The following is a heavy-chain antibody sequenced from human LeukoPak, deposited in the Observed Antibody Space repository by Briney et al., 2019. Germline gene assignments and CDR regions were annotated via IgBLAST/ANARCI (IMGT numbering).Heavy chain of an antibody. CDR3: ARYSSSSGGASYYLDY. V-gene: IGHV3-74*01. CDR1: GFTLRNYW. CDR2: ISGDGSVT. Sequence: GGSLRLSYTASGFTLRNYWMHWVRQVPGKRLVWVSRISGDGSVTNYADSVQGRLTISRDNAKNILYLQINNLRSEDTAVYYCARYSSSSGGASYYLDYWGHGTLVTVSS. D-gene: IGHD6-6*01. J-gene: IGHJ4*01.